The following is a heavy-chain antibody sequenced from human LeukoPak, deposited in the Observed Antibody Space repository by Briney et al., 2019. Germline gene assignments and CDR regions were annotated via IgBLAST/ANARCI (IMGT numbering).Heavy chain of an antibody. V-gene: IGHV1-69*05. Sequence: SVKVSCKASGYTFTSYGISWVRQAPGQGLEWMGRIIPIFGTANYAQKFQGRVTITTDESTSTAYMEPSSLRSEDTAVYYCARTNINWNDVWGQGTLVTVSS. CDR2: IIPIFGTA. J-gene: IGHJ5*02. D-gene: IGHD2-8*01. CDR3: ARTNINWNDV. CDR1: GYTFTSYG.